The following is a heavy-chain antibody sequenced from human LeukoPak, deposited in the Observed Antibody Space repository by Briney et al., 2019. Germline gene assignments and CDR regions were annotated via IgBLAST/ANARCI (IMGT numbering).Heavy chain of an antibody. V-gene: IGHV3-23*01. D-gene: IGHD3-3*01. CDR3: AKDLLWSGYHNFLENWFDP. J-gene: IGHJ5*02. CDR1: GFTFSSYA. Sequence: GGSLRLSCAASGFTFSSYAMSWVRQAPGKGLEWVSAISGSGGSTYYADSVKGRFTISRDNSKNTLYLQMNSLRAEDTAVYYCAKDLLWSGYHNFLENWFDPWGQGTLVTVSS. CDR2: ISGSGGST.